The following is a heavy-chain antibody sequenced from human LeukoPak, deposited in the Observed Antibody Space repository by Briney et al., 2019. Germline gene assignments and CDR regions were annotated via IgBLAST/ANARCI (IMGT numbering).Heavy chain of an antibody. Sequence: GGSLRLSCAASGFTVSSNNMSWVRQAGGRGLGWVSVIYSGGSTYYADSVKGRITISRDNAKNSLYLQMNSLRAEDTAVYYCARAGYSSGWYRGKYYYYGMDVWGQGTTVTVSS. V-gene: IGHV3-53*01. J-gene: IGHJ6*02. CDR1: GFTVSSNN. CDR2: IYSGGST. CDR3: ARAGYSSGWYRGKYYYYGMDV. D-gene: IGHD6-19*01.